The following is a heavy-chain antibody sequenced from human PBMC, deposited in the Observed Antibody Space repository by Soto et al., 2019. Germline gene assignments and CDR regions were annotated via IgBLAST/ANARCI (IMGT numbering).Heavy chain of an antibody. CDR3: ARQDGSGTYVIVPSYSCSTDV. V-gene: IGHV5-51*01. CDR2: IYPGDSDT. J-gene: IGHJ6*02. CDR1: GYGFTSYC. Sequence: SGESLKISCKGSGYGFTSYCIGWVRQMPGKGLEWMGIIYPGDSDTRYSPSFEGQVTISADKSISTPYLQWSSLKASDTAMYYCARQDGSGTYVIVPSYSCSTDVSGQGITLT. D-gene: IGHD3-10*01.